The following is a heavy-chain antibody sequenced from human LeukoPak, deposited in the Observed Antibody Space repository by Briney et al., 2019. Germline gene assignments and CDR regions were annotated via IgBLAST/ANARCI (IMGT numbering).Heavy chain of an antibody. V-gene: IGHV3-33*01. CDR2: IWHDSSVT. Sequence: GGSLRLSCVASGFNFTTYAMHWVRQAPGKGLEWVASIWHDSSVTFYADSVEGRFTISRDNSKNMLYLQMNSLRADDTAVYYCARPQGEWFGEYAFDYWGQGTLLTVSS. CDR3: ARPQGEWFGEYAFDY. J-gene: IGHJ4*02. CDR1: GFNFTTYA. D-gene: IGHD3-10*01.